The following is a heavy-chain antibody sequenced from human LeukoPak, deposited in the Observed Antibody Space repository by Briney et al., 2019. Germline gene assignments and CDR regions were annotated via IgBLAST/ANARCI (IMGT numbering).Heavy chain of an antibody. V-gene: IGHV3-9*01. CDR2: ISWNSGSI. J-gene: IGHJ4*02. CDR3: AKDNRRHYTSGPNPDSLH. CDR1: GFIFSNYA. Sequence: GRSLRLSCAGSGFIFSNYAMHWVRQPPGKGLEWVSGISWNSGSIDYADSVKGRFTISRDNAKNSLYLQMNSLRVEDTAFYYCAKDNRRHYTSGPNPDSLHWGQGALVTVSS. D-gene: IGHD6-19*01.